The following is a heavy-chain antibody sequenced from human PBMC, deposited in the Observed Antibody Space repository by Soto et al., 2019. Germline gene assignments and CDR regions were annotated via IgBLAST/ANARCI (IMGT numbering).Heavy chain of an antibody. CDR3: ATSIGVGIQLWLGPYDY. CDR2: ISGSGGST. CDR1: GFTFSSYA. J-gene: IGHJ4*02. V-gene: IGHV3-23*01. D-gene: IGHD5-18*01. Sequence: GGSLRLSCAASGFTFSSYAMSWVRQAPGKGLEWVSAISGSGGSTYYADSVKGRFTISRDNSKNTLYLQMNSLRAEDTAVYCCATSIGVGIQLWLGPYDYWGQGTLVTV.